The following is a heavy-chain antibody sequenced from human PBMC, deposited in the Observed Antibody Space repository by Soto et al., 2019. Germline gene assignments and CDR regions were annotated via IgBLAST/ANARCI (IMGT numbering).Heavy chain of an antibody. CDR1: GGTFSSYA. D-gene: IGHD1-7*01. CDR2: IIPIFGTA. V-gene: IGHV1-69*13. Sequence: GASVKVSCKASGGTFSSYAISWVRQAPGQGLEWMGGIIPIFGTANYAQKFQGRVTITADESTSTAYMELSSLRSEDTAVYYCARAVEGDRYNWNYWAPAYYYYYGMDVWGQGTTVTVSS. CDR3: ARAVEGDRYNWNYWAPAYYYYYGMDV. J-gene: IGHJ6*02.